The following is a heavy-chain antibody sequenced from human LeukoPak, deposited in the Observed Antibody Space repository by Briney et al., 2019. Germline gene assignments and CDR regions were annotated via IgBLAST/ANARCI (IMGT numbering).Heavy chain of an antibody. CDR1: GGTYSSYA. J-gene: IGHJ4*02. D-gene: IGHD2-15*01. Sequence: ASVKVSCKASGGTYSSYAISWVRQAPGQGLEWMGGIIPIFGTASYAQKFQGRVTITTDESTSTAYMELSSLRSEDTAVYYCARDCSGGSCYFDYWGQGTLVTVSS. V-gene: IGHV1-69*05. CDR3: ARDCSGGSCYFDY. CDR2: IIPIFGTA.